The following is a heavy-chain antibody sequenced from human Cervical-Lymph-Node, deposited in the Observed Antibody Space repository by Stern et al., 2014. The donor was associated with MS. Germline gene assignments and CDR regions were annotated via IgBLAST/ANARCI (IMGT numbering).Heavy chain of an antibody. CDR3: AREVAGHRLGMMDV. V-gene: IGHV1-46*01. D-gene: IGHD6-19*01. Sequence: QVQLVQSGAEVTTPGASVKLSCKASGSTFPSYYIHWVRQAPGQGLERMGIINPDGGSTSYAQKFQGRVTMTRDTSTSTVYMEVSSLRSEDTAVYYCAREVAGHRLGMMDVWGQGTSVTVSS. CDR2: INPDGGST. J-gene: IGHJ6*02. CDR1: GSTFPSYY.